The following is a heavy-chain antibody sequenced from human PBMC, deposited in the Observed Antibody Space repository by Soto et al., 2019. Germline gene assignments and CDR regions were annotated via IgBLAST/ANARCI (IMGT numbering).Heavy chain of an antibody. D-gene: IGHD5-12*01. Sequence: FETLSLTCTVSGGSINTFYWSWVRQPAGKGLEWIGRIFSSGSTSFNPSLESRVAMSVDTSKNHFSLNLSSVTAADMAVYYCAREGSYSAYNFAHGIQLWSFDFWGQGALVTVSS. CDR3: AREGSYSAYNFAHGIQLWSFDF. CDR2: IFSSGST. CDR1: GGSINTFY. J-gene: IGHJ4*02. V-gene: IGHV4-4*07.